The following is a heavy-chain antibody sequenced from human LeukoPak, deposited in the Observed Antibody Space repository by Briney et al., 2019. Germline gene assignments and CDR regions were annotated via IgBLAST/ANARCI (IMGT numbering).Heavy chain of an antibody. CDR3: ARGYYYDSSGYYLY. Sequence: GGSLRLSCAASGFTFSSYWMSWVRQAPGKGLEWVANIKQDGSEKYYVDSVKGRYIISRDNAKNSLYLQMNSLRAEDTAVYYCARGYYYDSSGYYLYWGQGTLVTVSS. D-gene: IGHD3-22*01. V-gene: IGHV3-7*05. CDR2: IKQDGSEK. CDR1: GFTFSSYW. J-gene: IGHJ4*02.